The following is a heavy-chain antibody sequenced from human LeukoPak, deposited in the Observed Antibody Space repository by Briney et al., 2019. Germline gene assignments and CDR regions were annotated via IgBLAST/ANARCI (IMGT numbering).Heavy chain of an antibody. CDR1: GFTFSSYG. CDR2: IWYDGSNK. CDR3: AKTSSGSYEYFDY. Sequence: GGSLRLSCAASGFTFSSYGMHWVRQAPGKGLEWVAVIWYDGSNKYYADPVKGRFTISRDNSKNTLYLQMNSLRAEDTAVYYCAKTSSGSYEYFDYWGQGTLVTVSS. D-gene: IGHD1-26*01. V-gene: IGHV3-33*06. J-gene: IGHJ4*02.